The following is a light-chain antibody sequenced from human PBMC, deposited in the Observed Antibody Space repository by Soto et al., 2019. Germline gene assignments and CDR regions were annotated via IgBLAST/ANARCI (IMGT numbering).Light chain of an antibody. J-gene: IGKJ1*01. CDR3: QQYGSSPLT. V-gene: IGKV3-20*01. CDR2: GAS. Sequence: EILITQSPSTLSVSPAERATLSCRASQSVSSNLAWYQQKPGQAPRLLIYGASSSATGIPDRFSGSGSGTDFTLTISRLEAEDFAVYYCQQYGSSPLTFGQGTKVDIK. CDR1: QSVSSN.